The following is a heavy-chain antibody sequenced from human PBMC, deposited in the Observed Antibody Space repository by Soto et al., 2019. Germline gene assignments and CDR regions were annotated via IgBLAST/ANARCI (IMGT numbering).Heavy chain of an antibody. Sequence: QITLKESGPTLVKPTQTLTLTCTFSGFSLSTSGVGVGWIRQPPGKALEWLALIYWDDDKRYSPSLKSRLTLTXXTXKXXAVLTMPNMAPGATATYSCAHSGDYGSGSKGWFDPWGQGTLVTVSS. V-gene: IGHV2-5*02. CDR3: AHSGDYGSGSKGWFDP. CDR2: IYWDDDK. CDR1: GFSLSTSGVG. D-gene: IGHD3-10*01. J-gene: IGHJ5*02.